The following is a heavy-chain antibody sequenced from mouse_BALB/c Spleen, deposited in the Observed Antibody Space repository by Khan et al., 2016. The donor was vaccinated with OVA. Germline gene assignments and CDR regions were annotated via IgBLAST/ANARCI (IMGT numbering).Heavy chain of an antibody. V-gene: IGHV5-6*01. Sequence: EVELVESGGDLVEPGGSLKLSCAASGFTFSSYSMSWVRQTPDKRLEWVATISSGGDYTYYPDIVKGRFPISRDNAKNTLYLQMSSLKPEDTAMYYCASHLTGSFAYWGQGTLVAVSA. CDR2: ISSGGDYT. J-gene: IGHJ3*01. CDR1: GFTFSSYS. CDR3: ASHLTGSFAY.